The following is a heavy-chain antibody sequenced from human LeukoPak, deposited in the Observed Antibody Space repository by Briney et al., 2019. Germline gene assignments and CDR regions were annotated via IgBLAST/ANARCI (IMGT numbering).Heavy chain of an antibody. Sequence: GGSLRLSCAASGFTFSIYSMNWVRQAPGKGLEWLSSITSSSNYICYADPVKGRFTISRDNVQNSLYLQMNSLRAEDTAMYYCARDRGYFDNWGQGTLVTVSS. CDR2: ITSSSNYI. CDR1: GFTFSIYS. V-gene: IGHV3-21*01. J-gene: IGHJ4*02. CDR3: ARDRGYFDN.